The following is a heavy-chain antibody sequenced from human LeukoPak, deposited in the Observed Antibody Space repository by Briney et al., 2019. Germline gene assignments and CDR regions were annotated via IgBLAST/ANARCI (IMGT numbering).Heavy chain of an antibody. CDR1: GYSFTSYW. V-gene: IGHV5-51*01. D-gene: IGHD3-3*01. CDR2: IYPGDSDT. Sequence: GESLKISCKGSGYSFTSYWIGWVRQMPGKGLEWMGIIYPGDSDTRYSPSFQGQVTISADKSISTAYLQWSSLKASDTAMYYCARLPDPPNYDPYYFYYWGQGTLVTVSS. CDR3: ARLPDPPNYDPYYFYY. J-gene: IGHJ4*02.